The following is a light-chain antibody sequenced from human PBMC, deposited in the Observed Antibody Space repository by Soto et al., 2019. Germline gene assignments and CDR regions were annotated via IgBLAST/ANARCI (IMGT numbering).Light chain of an antibody. J-gene: IGKJ5*01. Sequence: EIVLTQSPATLSLSPGERATLSCRASQSVSSYLAWYQQKPGQAPRLLIYDASNRATGIPARFSGSGSGTDFTLTIRSLKPEDFAVYYCQQRSNWPPITFGQGTRLEIK. CDR1: QSVSSY. V-gene: IGKV3-11*01. CDR2: DAS. CDR3: QQRSNWPPIT.